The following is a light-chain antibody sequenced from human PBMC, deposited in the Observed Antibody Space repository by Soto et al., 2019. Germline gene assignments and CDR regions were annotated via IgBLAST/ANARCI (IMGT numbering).Light chain of an antibody. Sequence: DIQMTQSPSTLSASVGYRFTITCRASQSIFSWLAWYQQKPGKAPKVLIYDASTLESGAPSRFSGSGFGTEFTLTISRLQPDDFATYYCQQYNSYSPKWTFGQGTKGDIK. CDR1: QSIFSW. CDR3: QQYNSYSPKWT. CDR2: DAS. V-gene: IGKV1-5*01. J-gene: IGKJ1*01.